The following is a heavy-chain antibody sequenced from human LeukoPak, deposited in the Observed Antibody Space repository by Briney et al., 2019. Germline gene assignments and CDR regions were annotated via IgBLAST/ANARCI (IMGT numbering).Heavy chain of an antibody. D-gene: IGHD6-19*01. CDR3: AKSRHIISGWCGD. CDR1: GFTFSSYW. V-gene: IGHV3-7*03. Sequence: GGSLRLSCAASGFTFSSYWMSWVRQAPGKGLEWVANIKQDGSEKYYVDSVKGRFTISRDNAKNSLYLQMNSLRAEDTAVYYCAKSRHIISGWCGDWGQGTLVTVSS. J-gene: IGHJ4*02. CDR2: IKQDGSEK.